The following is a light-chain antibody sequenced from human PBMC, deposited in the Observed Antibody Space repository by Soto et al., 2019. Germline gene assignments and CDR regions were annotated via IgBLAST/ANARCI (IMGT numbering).Light chain of an antibody. V-gene: IGLV3-21*02. CDR3: QIWESDSDHYV. Sequence: SYELTQPPSVSVAPGRAARVTCGGSNIVGYNVQCYQQRPGQAPVLAVYDDDVRPSGIPARSSGSNSGNTATRIISRVEAGDEADYYSQIWESDSDHYVFGSGTKVTVL. CDR1: NIVGYN. J-gene: IGLJ1*01. CDR2: DDD.